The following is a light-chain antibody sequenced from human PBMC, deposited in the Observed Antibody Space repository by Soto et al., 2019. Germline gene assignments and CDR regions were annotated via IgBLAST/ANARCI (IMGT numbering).Light chain of an antibody. V-gene: IGKV1-6*01. CDR1: QGIRID. J-gene: IGKJ1*01. CDR3: LQDYNFPWT. Sequence: AIQMTQSPSSLSASVGDRVTITCRASQGIRIDLGWYQQKPGKAPKLLIYAASTLQTGVPSRFSGSGSGTDFTLTISSLQPEDFATYYCLQDYNFPWTLGQGTKVEIK. CDR2: AAS.